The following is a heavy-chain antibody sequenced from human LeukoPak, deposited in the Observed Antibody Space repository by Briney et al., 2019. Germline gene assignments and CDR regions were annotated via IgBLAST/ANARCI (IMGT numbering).Heavy chain of an antibody. V-gene: IGHV1-24*01. CDR2: FDPEDGET. CDR3: ATVAPGNYPRTMVETEFDI. J-gene: IGHJ3*02. Sequence: GASVKVSYTVSGYTLTELSMHCVRQAPGKGLEWMGGFDPEDGETFYAQNFQGRVTMTEGTSTDTAYMELSSLRSEDTAVYYCATVAPGNYPRTMVETEFDIGGQGTMVTVSS. D-gene: IGHD3-16*02. CDR1: GYTLTELS.